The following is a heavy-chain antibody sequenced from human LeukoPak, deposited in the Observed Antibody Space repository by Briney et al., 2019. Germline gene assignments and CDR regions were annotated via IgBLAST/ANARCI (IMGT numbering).Heavy chain of an antibody. D-gene: IGHD3-9*01. J-gene: IGHJ6*02. CDR1: GFTFSAYS. CDR3: AREETGPAYYYYGLDV. V-gene: IGHV3-48*04. CDR2: ISSSSSTI. Sequence: GGSLRLSCAASGFTFSAYSMNWVRQAPGKGLEWVSYISSSSSTIYYADSVKGRFTISRDNAKNSLYLQMNSLRAEDTAVYYCAREETGPAYYYYGLDVWGQGTTVTVSS.